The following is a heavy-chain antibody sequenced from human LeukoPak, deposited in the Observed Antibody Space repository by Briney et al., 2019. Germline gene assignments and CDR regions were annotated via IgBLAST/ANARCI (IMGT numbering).Heavy chain of an antibody. Sequence: AGGSLRLSCAASGFTFSRYWMSWVRQAPGKGLEWVANIKQDGSEKYYVDSVKGRFTTSRDNAKNSLYLQMNSLRAEDTAVFYCASLGYCSGGSCFYGMDVWGQGTTVIVSS. CDR1: GFTFSRYW. D-gene: IGHD2-15*01. V-gene: IGHV3-7*01. J-gene: IGHJ6*02. CDR2: IKQDGSEK. CDR3: ASLGYCSGGSCFYGMDV.